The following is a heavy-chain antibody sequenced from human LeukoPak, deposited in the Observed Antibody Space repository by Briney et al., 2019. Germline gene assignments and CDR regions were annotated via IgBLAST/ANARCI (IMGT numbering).Heavy chain of an antibody. J-gene: IGHJ4*02. CDR2: TYHSGIT. Sequence: SETLSLTCTVSGYSISSGYYWAWIRQPPGKGLEWIGSTYHSGITYYNPSLRSRVTISVDTSKNQFSLQLSSVTAADTAMYYCAREKATGTDYWGQGILVTVSS. CDR3: AREKATGTDY. V-gene: IGHV4-38-2*02. CDR1: GYSISSGYY. D-gene: IGHD1-14*01.